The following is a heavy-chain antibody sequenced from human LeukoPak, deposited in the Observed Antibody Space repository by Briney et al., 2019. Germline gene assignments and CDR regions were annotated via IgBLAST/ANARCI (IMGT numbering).Heavy chain of an antibody. D-gene: IGHD6-13*01. CDR3: ARHGLTYSSSFNWFDP. Sequence: PSETLSLTCTVSGGSISSYYWSWIRQPPGKGLEWIGYIYYSGSTNYNPSLKSRVTISVDTSKNQFSLKLSSVTAADTAVYYCARHGLTYSSSFNWFDPWGQGTLVTVSS. J-gene: IGHJ5*02. CDR2: IYYSGST. V-gene: IGHV4-59*08. CDR1: GGSISSYY.